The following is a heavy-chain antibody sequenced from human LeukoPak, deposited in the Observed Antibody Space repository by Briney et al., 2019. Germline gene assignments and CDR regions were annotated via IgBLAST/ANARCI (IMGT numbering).Heavy chain of an antibody. CDR2: IYYGGST. CDR3: ATDLQYYYDSSGYWVY. J-gene: IGHJ4*02. CDR1: GGSISSSSYY. D-gene: IGHD3-22*01. V-gene: IGHV4-39*07. Sequence: TSETLSLTCTVSGGSISSSSYYWGWIRQPPGKGLEWIGSIYYGGSTYYNPSLKTRVTISVDTSKNQFSLKLSSVTAADTAVYYCATDLQYYYDSSGYWVYWGQGTLVTVSS.